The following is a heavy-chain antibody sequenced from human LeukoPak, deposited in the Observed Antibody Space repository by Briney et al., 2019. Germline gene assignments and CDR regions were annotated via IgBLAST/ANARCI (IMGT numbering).Heavy chain of an antibody. CDR1: GFTFSSYG. CDR3: AKVSGSYGDYFDY. V-gene: IGHV3-33*06. CDR2: IWYDGSNK. Sequence: GGSLRLSCAASGFTFSSYGMHWVRQAPGKGLECVAVIWYDGSNKYYADSVKGRFTISRDNSKNTLYLQMNSLRAEDTAVYYCAKVSGSYGDYFDYWGQGTLVTVSS. J-gene: IGHJ4*02. D-gene: IGHD1-26*01.